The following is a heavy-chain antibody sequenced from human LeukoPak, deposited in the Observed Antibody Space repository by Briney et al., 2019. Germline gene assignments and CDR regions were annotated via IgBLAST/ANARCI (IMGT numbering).Heavy chain of an antibody. D-gene: IGHD4-17*01. V-gene: IGHV4-34*01. CDR2: INHSGST. CDR3: ARKSYHYGVDY. CDR1: GGSFSGYY. Sequence: SETLSLTCAVYGGSFSGYYWSWIRQPPGKGREWIGEINHSGSTNYNPSLKSRVTISVDTSKNQFSLKLSSVTAADTAVYYCARKSYHYGVDYWGQGTLVTVSS. J-gene: IGHJ4*02.